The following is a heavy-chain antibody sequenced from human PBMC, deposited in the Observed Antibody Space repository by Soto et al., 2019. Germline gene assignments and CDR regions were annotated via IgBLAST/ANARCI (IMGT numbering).Heavy chain of an antibody. D-gene: IGHD2-2*01. V-gene: IGHV4-39*01. J-gene: IGHJ6*02. CDR2: FYYSEST. Sequence: ALETPPPTRTVSWGSRIRGPYCWGWIRKPPGEGLEWIGTFYYSESTYYNPSLESRVTISVDTSKNQFSLKVSSVTVADTAVYYCARLGGYCSSTSCYGYYGMDVWGQGTTVTVSS. CDR1: WGSRIRGPYC. CDR3: ARLGGYCSSTSCYGYYGMDV.